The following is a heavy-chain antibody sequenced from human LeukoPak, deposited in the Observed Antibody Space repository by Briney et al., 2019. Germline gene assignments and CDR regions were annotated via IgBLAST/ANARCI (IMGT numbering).Heavy chain of an antibody. D-gene: IGHD3-10*01. V-gene: IGHV4-59*01. CDR2: VYYTGST. CDR3: VRGRLRNRYGSGVPVDS. Sequence: GSLRLSCAASGFTFSNYGMSWVRQSPGKGLEWLGYVYYTGSTKYNPSLNSRLSISVDTAQNQVSLHLTSVTAADTAVYYCVRGRLRNRYGSGVPVDSWGQGALVAVSS. CDR1: GFTFSNYG. J-gene: IGHJ4*02.